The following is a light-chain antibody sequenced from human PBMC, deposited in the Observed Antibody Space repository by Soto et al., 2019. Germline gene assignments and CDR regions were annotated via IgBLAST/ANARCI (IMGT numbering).Light chain of an antibody. Sequence: EIVMTQSPATLSVSPGERATLSCRASQTVSSNLAWYQQKHGQAPRLLIHGASTRAAGIPARFSGSVSGTEFNLTISSLQAEDFSVYYCQQYNDWPPFTVGPGTRVYL. V-gene: IGKV3-15*01. CDR2: GAS. CDR3: QQYNDWPPFT. CDR1: QTVSSN. J-gene: IGKJ3*01.